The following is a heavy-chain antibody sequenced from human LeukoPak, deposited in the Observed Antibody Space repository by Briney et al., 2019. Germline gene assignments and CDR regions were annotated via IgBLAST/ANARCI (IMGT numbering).Heavy chain of an antibody. J-gene: IGHJ5*02. D-gene: IGHD5-12*01. V-gene: IGHV1-2*02. CDR2: INPNSGGT. CDR1: GYTFTGHY. Sequence: GASVKVSCKASGYTFTGHYMHWVRQAPGQGLEWMGWINPNSGGTNYAQKFQGRVTMTRDTSISTAYMELSRLRSDDTAVYYCARAGMVATRGRWFDPWGQGTLVTVSS. CDR3: ARAGMVATRGRWFDP.